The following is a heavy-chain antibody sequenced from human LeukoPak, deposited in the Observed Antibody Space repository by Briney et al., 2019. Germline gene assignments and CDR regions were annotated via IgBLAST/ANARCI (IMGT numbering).Heavy chain of an antibody. CDR2: ISLSGLT. CDR3: SRENGAFSPFGY. Sequence: SGTLSLTCGVSGGSITTTNWWSWVRQPPGQGLEWIGEISLSGLTNYNPSLKSRATVSLDKSKNLLFLKMTSVTAADTAVYYCSRENGAFSPFGYWGQGTLITVSS. CDR1: GGSITTTNW. J-gene: IGHJ4*02. D-gene: IGHD2-8*01. V-gene: IGHV4-4*02.